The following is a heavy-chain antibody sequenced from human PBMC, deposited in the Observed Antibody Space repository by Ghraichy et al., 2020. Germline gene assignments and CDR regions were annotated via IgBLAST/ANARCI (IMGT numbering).Heavy chain of an antibody. D-gene: IGHD2-15*01. V-gene: IGHV4-59*01. CDR2: VYYSRST. Sequence: SETLSLTCTVSGGSISGFYWSWIRQPPGKGLEWIGYVYYSRSTSYNPSLKSRVTISVDTSKNQFSLKLSSVTAADTAVYYCARRGSAAYPFDYWGQGTLVTVSS. CDR3: ARRGSAAYPFDY. J-gene: IGHJ4*02. CDR1: GGSISGFY.